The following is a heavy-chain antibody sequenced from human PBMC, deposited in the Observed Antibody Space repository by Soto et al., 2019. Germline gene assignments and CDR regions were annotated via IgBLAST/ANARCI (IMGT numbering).Heavy chain of an antibody. CDR1: GGTFSSYT. V-gene: IGHV1-69*02. J-gene: IGHJ4*02. CDR2: IIPILGIA. CDR3: AGATRSGDFDY. D-gene: IGHD1-26*01. Sequence: QVQLVQSGAEVKKPGSSVKVSCKASGGTFSSYTISWVRQAPGQGLEWMGRIIPILGIANYAQKFQGRVTITADKPTSTAYMELSSLRSEDTAVSYCAGATRSGDFDYWGQGTLVTVSS.